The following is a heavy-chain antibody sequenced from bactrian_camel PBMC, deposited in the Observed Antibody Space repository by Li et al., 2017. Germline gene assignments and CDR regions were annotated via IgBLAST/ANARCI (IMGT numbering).Heavy chain of an antibody. D-gene: IGHD1*01. CDR1: GLTYSRWC. CDR3: ARGFGGARVDYCGPNS. Sequence: HVQLVESGGGSVQTGETLRLSCVASGLTYSRWCLGWFRQAPGKEREEDATFDSYGRTSYADSVKGRFTISQDDAKNTLYLQMDSLEPEDTGMYYCARGFGGARVDYCGPNSWGHGTQVTVS. V-gene: IGHV3S55*01. CDR2: FDSYGRT. J-gene: IGHJ6*01.